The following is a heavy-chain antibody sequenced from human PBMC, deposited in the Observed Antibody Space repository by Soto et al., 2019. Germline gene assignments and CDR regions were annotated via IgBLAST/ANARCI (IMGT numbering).Heavy chain of an antibody. V-gene: IGHV3-33*01. CDR3: ARGQVLDCGGDCSYEFDY. D-gene: IGHD2-21*02. Sequence: GGSLRLSCAASGFTFSSYGMHWVRQAPGKGLEWVAVIWDDGSNKYYADSVKVRFTISRDNSKNTLYLQMNSLRAEDTAVYYCARGQVLDCGGDCSYEFDYWGQGTLVTVSS. CDR1: GFTFSSYG. J-gene: IGHJ4*02. CDR2: IWDDGSNK.